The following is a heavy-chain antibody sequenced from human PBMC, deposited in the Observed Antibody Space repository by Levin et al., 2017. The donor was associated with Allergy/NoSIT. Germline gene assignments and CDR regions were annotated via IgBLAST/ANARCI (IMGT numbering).Heavy chain of an antibody. D-gene: IGHD3-22*01. CDR1: GFTFSDHY. CDR3: ARVLDYYDSSGYSVDAFDI. CDR2: IRNKPNSYTT. J-gene: IGHJ3*02. Sequence: GGSLRLSCAASGFTFSDHYMEWVRQAPGKGLEWVGRIRNKPNSYTTGYAASVKGRFIISRDDSKNSLYLQMNSLKTEDTAVYYCARVLDYYDSSGYSVDAFDIWGQGTMVTVSS. V-gene: IGHV3-72*01.